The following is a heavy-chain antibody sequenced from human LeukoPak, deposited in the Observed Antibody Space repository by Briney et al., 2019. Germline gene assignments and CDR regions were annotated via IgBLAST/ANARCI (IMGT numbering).Heavy chain of an antibody. CDR1: GFSFSKYW. V-gene: IGHV3-74*01. Sequence: GGSLRLSCAASGFSFSKYWMHWVRQTPGEGLVWVSRIKEDGTYTSYADSVKGRFTISRDNARNTVFLQMNSLRAEDTAVYNCARDFDMGITPGDDFDFWGQGTLVTVSS. D-gene: IGHD3-9*01. CDR3: ARDFDMGITPGDDFDF. J-gene: IGHJ4*02. CDR2: IKEDGTYT.